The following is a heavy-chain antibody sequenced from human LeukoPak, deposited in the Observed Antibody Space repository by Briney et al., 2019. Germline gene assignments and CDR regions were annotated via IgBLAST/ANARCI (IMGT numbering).Heavy chain of an antibody. CDR1: GGSISSYY. Sequence: SETLSLTCTVSGGSISSYYWSWLRQPPGKGLEWIGYIYYSGSTNYNPSHKSRATISVDTSKNQFSLKLSSVTAADPAVYYCAREVVRGVNYDYFYMGVWGKGTTVTVAS. V-gene: IGHV4-59*01. CDR2: IYYSGST. D-gene: IGHD3-10*01. CDR3: AREVVRGVNYDYFYMGV. J-gene: IGHJ6*03.